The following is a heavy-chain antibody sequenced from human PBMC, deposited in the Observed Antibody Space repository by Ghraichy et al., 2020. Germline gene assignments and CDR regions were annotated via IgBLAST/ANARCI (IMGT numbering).Heavy chain of an antibody. J-gene: IGHJ6*02. CDR1: GFTFSSYA. V-gene: IGHV3-23*01. Sequence: GGSLRLSCAASGFTFSSYAMTWVRQAPVKGLEWVSIISARGDSTYYADSVKGRFTISRDNSKNTLYLQMNSLRAEDTALYYCARDQPYNWNEVYYFYGMDVWGQGTTVTVSS. CDR3: ARDQPYNWNEVYYFYGMDV. CDR2: ISARGDST. D-gene: IGHD1-1*01.